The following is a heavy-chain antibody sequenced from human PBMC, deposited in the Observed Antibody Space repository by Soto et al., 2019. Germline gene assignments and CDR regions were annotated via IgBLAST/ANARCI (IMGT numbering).Heavy chain of an antibody. CDR1: GVTVSINY. Sequence: GGSLRLSCAASGVTVSINYMSWVRQATGKGLEWVSVMYSGGGTYSADSVKCRFTISRDNSKNTLNLQMNSLRAEDTAVYYCARARHYDFWSGYSKSLAFGYWGQGTLVTVSS. CDR2: MYSGGGT. J-gene: IGHJ4*02. D-gene: IGHD3-3*01. CDR3: ARARHYDFWSGYSKSLAFGY. V-gene: IGHV3-53*01.